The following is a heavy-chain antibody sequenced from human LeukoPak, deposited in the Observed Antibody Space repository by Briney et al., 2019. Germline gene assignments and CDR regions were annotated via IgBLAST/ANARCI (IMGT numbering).Heavy chain of an antibody. CDR3: ARDPNHYYDSSGYYGDY. CDR1: GYTFTSYG. CDR2: INTNTGNP. V-gene: IGHV7-4-1*02. Sequence: ASVKVSCKASGYTFTSYGISWVRQAPGQGLEWMGWINTNTGNPAYAQGFTGRFVFSLDTSVSTAYLQISSLKAEDTAVYYCARDPNHYYDSSGYYGDYWGQGTLVTVSS. J-gene: IGHJ4*02. D-gene: IGHD3-22*01.